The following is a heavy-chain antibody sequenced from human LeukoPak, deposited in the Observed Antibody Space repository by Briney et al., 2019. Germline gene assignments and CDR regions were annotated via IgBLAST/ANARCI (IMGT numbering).Heavy chain of an antibody. CDR2: IYHSGST. J-gene: IGHJ3*02. CDR3: ARATGYVWFGELLSYLNSDSSAFDI. D-gene: IGHD3-10*01. Sequence: SETLSLTCAVSGGSISSSNWWSWVRQPPGKGLEWIGEIYHSGSTNYNPSLKSRVTISVDTSKNQFSLKLCSVTAADTAVYYCARATGYVWFGELLSYLNSDSSAFDIWGQGTMVTVSS. V-gene: IGHV4-4*02. CDR1: GGSISSSNW.